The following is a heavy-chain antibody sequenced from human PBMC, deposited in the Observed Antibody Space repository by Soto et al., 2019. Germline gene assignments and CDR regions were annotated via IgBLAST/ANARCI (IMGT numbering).Heavy chain of an antibody. J-gene: IGHJ3*02. CDR3: ASPTTMEYYYDSSGYSTPNPAFDI. D-gene: IGHD3-22*01. CDR2: IYPGDSDT. Sequence: PGESLKISCKGSGYSFTSYWIGWVRQMPGKGLEWMGIIYPGDSDTRYSPSFQGQVTISADKSISTAYLQWSSLKASDTAMYYCASPTTMEYYYDSSGYSTPNPAFDIWGQGTMVTVSS. V-gene: IGHV5-51*01. CDR1: GYSFTSYW.